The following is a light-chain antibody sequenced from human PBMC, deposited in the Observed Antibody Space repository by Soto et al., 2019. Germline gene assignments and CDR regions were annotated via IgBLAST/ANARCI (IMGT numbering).Light chain of an antibody. CDR1: QSVSTNF. J-gene: IGKJ1*01. CDR3: DQYGRTWWT. CDR2: GAS. V-gene: IGKV3-20*01. Sequence: EILLTQSPGTLSLSPGEGATLSCRASQSVSTNFFAWFQQKPGQAPRLLIYGASTRATGFPDRFSGGGSGTDFTLTIRRLEPQGCGVYSCDQYGRTWWTFGQGTKVHIK.